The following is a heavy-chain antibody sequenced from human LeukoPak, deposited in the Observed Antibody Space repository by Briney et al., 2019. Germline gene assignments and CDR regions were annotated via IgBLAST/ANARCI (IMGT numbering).Heavy chain of an antibody. Sequence: PGGSLRLSCAASGFTFADYAMSWVRHAPGKGLEWVSGISWNSGSIDYADSVKGRFTISRDNAKNSLYLQMNSLRAEDTALYYCAKDIDSSGGRGAFDIWGQGTMVTVSS. J-gene: IGHJ3*02. CDR2: ISWNSGSI. CDR1: GFTFADYA. D-gene: IGHD3-22*01. CDR3: AKDIDSSGGRGAFDI. V-gene: IGHV3-9*01.